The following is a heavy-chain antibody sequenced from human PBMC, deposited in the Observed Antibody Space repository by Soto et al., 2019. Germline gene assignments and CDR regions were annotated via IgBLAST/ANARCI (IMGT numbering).Heavy chain of an antibody. CDR1: GFTFSIYA. Sequence: EVQLLESGGGLVQPGGSLRLSCAASGFTFSIYAMKWVRQAPGKGLEWVSLIGESGTPTYYADSVKGRFTISRDNSGNTLFLEMYSLRAEDTAVYYCARYIPGVRYYGMDVWGQGTTVTVSS. J-gene: IGHJ6*02. D-gene: IGHD2-2*01. CDR3: ARYIPGVRYYGMDV. CDR2: IGESGTPT. V-gene: IGHV3-23*01.